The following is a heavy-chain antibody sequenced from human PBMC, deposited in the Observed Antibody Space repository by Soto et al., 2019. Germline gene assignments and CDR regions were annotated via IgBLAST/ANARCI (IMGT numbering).Heavy chain of an antibody. D-gene: IGHD6-13*01. V-gene: IGHV3-66*01. CDR2: IYSSGST. J-gene: IGHJ1*01. Sequence: EVQLVESGGGLVQPGGSLRLSCAASGVTVSSNYMNWVRQAPGKGLEWVSIIYSSGSTYYADSVKGRFTFSRDNSKNTLYLQMNSLRAEDTAVYYCARGTSSGSWYDFQHWGQGTLVTVSS. CDR1: GVTVSSNY. CDR3: ARGTSSGSWYDFQH.